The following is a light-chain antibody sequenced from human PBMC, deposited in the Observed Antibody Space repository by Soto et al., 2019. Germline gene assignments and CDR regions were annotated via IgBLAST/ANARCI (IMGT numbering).Light chain of an antibody. Sequence: QSVLTQPPSASATPGQRVTISCSESGSNVGSNPVSWFQHLPGTAPKLLISNNNQRPSGVPDRFSGSESGTSASLAISGLQSDDDADYYCAAWDDSLGSYVFGSGTKLTVL. J-gene: IGLJ1*01. CDR2: NNN. V-gene: IGLV1-44*01. CDR1: GSNVGSNP. CDR3: AAWDDSLGSYV.